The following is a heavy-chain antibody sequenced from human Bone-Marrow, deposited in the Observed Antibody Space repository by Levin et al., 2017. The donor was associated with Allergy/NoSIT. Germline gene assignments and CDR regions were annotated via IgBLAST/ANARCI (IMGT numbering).Heavy chain of an antibody. D-gene: IGHD5-18*01. CDR3: AIFKPLLPYFDY. CDR1: GESFSDFS. J-gene: IGHJ4*02. V-gene: IGHV4-34*01. Sequence: SQTLSLTCAVYGESFSDFSYSWIRQPPGRGLEWIGEANHSGSTAYNPSLMSRVTISVDTSKNQFSLRLTSVTAADTAVYYCAIFKPLLPYFDYWSQGSLVTISS. CDR2: ANHSGST.